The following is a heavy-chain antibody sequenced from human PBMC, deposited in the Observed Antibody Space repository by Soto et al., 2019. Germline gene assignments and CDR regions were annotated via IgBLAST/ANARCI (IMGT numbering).Heavy chain of an antibody. CDR2: VSYDGSNK. V-gene: IGHV3-30-3*01. CDR3: ARGRGLAARPQHLDY. Sequence: QVQLVESGGGVVQPGRSLRLSCAASGFMFSGYAMHWVRQAPGKGLEWVAVVSYDGSNKYYAESVKGRFTISRDDPKNALYLQRNSLRAEDTAVYYCARGRGLAARPQHLDYWGQGTLVTVSS. D-gene: IGHD6-6*01. CDR1: GFMFSGYA. J-gene: IGHJ4*02.